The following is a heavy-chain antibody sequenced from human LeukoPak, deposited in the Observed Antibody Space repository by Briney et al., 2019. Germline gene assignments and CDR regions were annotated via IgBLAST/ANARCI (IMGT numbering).Heavy chain of an antibody. Sequence: PSETLSLTCTVSGGSISSYYWSWIRQPPGKGLEWTGYIYYSGSTNYNPSLKSRVTISVDTSKNQFSLKLSSVTAADTAVYYCARSSGYYYVDFDYWGQGTLVTVSS. CDR2: IYYSGST. CDR3: ARSSGYYYVDFDY. J-gene: IGHJ4*02. CDR1: GGSISSYY. V-gene: IGHV4-59*01. D-gene: IGHD3-22*01.